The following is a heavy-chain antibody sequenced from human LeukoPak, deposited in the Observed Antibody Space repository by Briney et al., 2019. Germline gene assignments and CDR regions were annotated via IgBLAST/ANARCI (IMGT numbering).Heavy chain of an antibody. V-gene: IGHV1-18*01. CDR1: GYTFASYG. D-gene: IGHD3-10*01. J-gene: IGHJ4*02. Sequence: ASVKVSCKTSGYTFASYGVTWVRQAPGQGLEWMGWISTYNGHTKYAQKLQGRVTMTTDTSTSTAYMELRSLRSDDTAVYYCARQVDSTMALPDYWGQGTLVTVPS. CDR2: ISTYNGHT. CDR3: ARQVDSTMALPDY.